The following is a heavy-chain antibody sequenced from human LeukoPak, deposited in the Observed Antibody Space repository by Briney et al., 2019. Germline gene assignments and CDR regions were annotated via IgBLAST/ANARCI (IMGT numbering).Heavy chain of an antibody. J-gene: IGHJ4*02. CDR3: ARVAGYSGYEPGYFED. D-gene: IGHD5-12*01. CDR1: GFTFHSHS. Sequence: GGSLRLSCAASGFTFHSHSMNWVRRAPGKGLEWVSSISMTSSYIYYADSVKGRFTISRDNAKNSLYLHMNSLRAEDTAVYYCARVAGYSGYEPGYFEDWGQGTLVTVSS. V-gene: IGHV3-21*01. CDR2: ISMTSSYI.